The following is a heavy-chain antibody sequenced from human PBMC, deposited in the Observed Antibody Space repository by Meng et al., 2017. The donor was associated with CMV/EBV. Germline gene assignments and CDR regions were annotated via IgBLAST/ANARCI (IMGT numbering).Heavy chain of an antibody. CDR2: ISYDGSNK. Sequence: GGSLRLSCAASGFTFSSYAMHWVRQAPGKGLEWVEVISYDGSNKYYADSVKGRFTISRDNSKNTLYLQMNSLRAEDTAVYYCASGDLGARYYYYGMDVWGQGTTVTVSS. V-gene: IGHV3-30-3*01. CDR1: GFTFSSYA. J-gene: IGHJ6*02. CDR3: ASGDLGARYYYYGMDV. D-gene: IGHD1-26*01.